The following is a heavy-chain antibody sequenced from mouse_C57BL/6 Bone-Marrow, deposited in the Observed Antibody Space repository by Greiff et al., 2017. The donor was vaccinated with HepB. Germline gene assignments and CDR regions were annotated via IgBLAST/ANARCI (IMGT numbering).Heavy chain of an antibody. D-gene: IGHD2-4*01. Sequence: VQLQQPGTELVKPGASVKLSCKASRYTFTSYWMHWVKQRPGQGLEWIGNINPSNGGTNYNEKFKSKATLTVDKSSSTAYMQLSSLTSEDSAVYYCAREDYDYDEGFAYWGQGTLVTVSA. CDR2: INPSNGGT. V-gene: IGHV1-53*01. CDR1: RYTFTSYW. CDR3: AREDYDYDEGFAY. J-gene: IGHJ3*01.